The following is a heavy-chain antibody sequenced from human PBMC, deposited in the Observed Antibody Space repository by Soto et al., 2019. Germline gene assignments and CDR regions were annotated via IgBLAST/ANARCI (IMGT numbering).Heavy chain of an antibody. Sequence: SETLSLTCAVYGGSFSGYYWSWIRQPPGKGLEWIGEINHSGSTNYNPSLKSRVTISVDTSKNQFSLKLSSVTAADTAVYYCARGSNSSSSGYYMDVWGKGTTVTVSS. D-gene: IGHD6-6*01. J-gene: IGHJ6*03. CDR1: GGSFSGYY. CDR2: INHSGST. V-gene: IGHV4-34*01. CDR3: ARGSNSSSSGYYMDV.